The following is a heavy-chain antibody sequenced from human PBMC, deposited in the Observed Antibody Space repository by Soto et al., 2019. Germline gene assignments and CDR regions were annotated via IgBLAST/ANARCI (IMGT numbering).Heavy chain of an antibody. CDR3: AKGHYYYDSSGYRHFDY. CDR1: GFTFSNYA. Sequence: LRLSCAASGFTFSNYAMSWVRQAPGKGLEWVSTLRIGGSITYYADSVKGRFTVSRDNSKNTLYLLMNGLRAEDTAVYYCAKGHYYYDSSGYRHFDYWGQGTLVTVS. J-gene: IGHJ4*02. D-gene: IGHD3-22*01. CDR2: LRIGGSIT. V-gene: IGHV3-23*01.